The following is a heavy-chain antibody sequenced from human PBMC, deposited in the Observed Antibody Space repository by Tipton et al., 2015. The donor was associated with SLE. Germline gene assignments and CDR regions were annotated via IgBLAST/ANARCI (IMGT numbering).Heavy chain of an antibody. CDR2: IYSNGYT. CDR1: GGSTRTTGSY. V-gene: IGHV4-39*07. Sequence: TLSLTCSVSGGSTRTTGSYWGWIRQSPGKGLEWFGSIYSNGYTYYNPSLKSRVTISLDTSNNQFSLRLTSVATADTAVYYCARHWGLSEPVDHWGQGTLVTVSS. J-gene: IGHJ4*02. D-gene: IGHD3-16*01. CDR3: ARHWGLSEPVDH.